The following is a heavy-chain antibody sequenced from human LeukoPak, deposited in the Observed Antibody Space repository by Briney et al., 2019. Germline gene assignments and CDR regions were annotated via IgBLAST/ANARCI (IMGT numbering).Heavy chain of an antibody. CDR2: IYYSGST. D-gene: IGHD5-24*01. Sequence: SETLSLTCTVSGGSISSYYWSWIRQPPGKGPEWIGYIYYSGSTNYSPSLKSRVTISVHTSKNQFSLKLSSVTAADTAVYYCARDRDGFNGGAFDIWGQGTMVTVSS. J-gene: IGHJ3*02. V-gene: IGHV4-59*01. CDR3: ARDRDGFNGGAFDI. CDR1: GGSISSYY.